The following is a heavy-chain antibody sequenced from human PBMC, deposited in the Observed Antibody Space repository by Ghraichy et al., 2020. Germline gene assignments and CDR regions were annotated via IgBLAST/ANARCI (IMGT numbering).Heavy chain of an antibody. J-gene: IGHJ6*02. CDR2: IRSKAYGGTT. CDR1: GFTFGDYA. CDR3: TREKGSGWYYYYYGMDV. Sequence: GGSLRLSCTASGFTFGDYAMSWFRQAPGKGLEWVGFIRSKAYGGTTEYAASVKGRFTISRDDSKSIAYLQMNSLKTEDTAVYYCTREKGSGWYYYYYGMDVWGQGTTVTVSS. V-gene: IGHV3-49*03. D-gene: IGHD6-19*01.